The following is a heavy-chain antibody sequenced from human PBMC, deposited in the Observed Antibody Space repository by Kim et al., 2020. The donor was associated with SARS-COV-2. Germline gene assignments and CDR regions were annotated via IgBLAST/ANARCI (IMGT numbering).Heavy chain of an antibody. CDR3: ARSRHYYYYYGMDV. Sequence: AGSVKGRCTISRDNAKNSLYLQMNSLRDEDTAVYYCARSRHYYYYYGMDVWGQGTTVTVSS. V-gene: IGHV3-11*01. J-gene: IGHJ6*02. D-gene: IGHD6-13*01.